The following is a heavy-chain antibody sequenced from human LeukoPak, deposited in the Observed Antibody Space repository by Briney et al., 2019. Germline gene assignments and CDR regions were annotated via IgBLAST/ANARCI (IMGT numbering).Heavy chain of an antibody. D-gene: IGHD5-24*01. Sequence: GGSLRLSCVGSGFTFRNHWVNWVRQSPRKGLEWLANIKPDGIDKYYVDSARGRFTASRDNAKNSAFLQMNSLRAEDTAIYYCATISAQTFDIWGQGTLVSVSS. J-gene: IGHJ3*02. V-gene: IGHV3-7*01. CDR1: GFTFRNHW. CDR2: IKPDGIDK. CDR3: ATISAQTFDI.